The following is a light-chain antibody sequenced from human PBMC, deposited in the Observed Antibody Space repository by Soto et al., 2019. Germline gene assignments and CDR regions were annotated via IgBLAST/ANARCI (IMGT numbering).Light chain of an antibody. CDR1: QSVSSY. J-gene: IGKJ5*01. CDR2: GTS. V-gene: IGKV3-20*01. Sequence: TQSPSSLSASVGDRATLSCRASQSVSSYLAWYQQKPGQAPRLLIYGTSSRATGIPDRFSGSGSGTDFTLTISRLEPEDFAVYYCQQYGNSPITFGQGTRLEIK. CDR3: QQYGNSPIT.